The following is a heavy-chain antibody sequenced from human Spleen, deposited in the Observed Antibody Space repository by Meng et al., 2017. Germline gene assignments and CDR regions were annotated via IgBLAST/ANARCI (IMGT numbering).Heavy chain of an antibody. CDR3: AREMPMTCYFDQ. CDR2: FNPNGDVT. J-gene: IGHJ4*03. D-gene: IGHD3-22*01. Sequence: QAQLVRSRADVKKPGVSLKLSCETSGFTFTTYFMHWLRQAPGQGLQWMGLFNPNGDVTTYSPRFQGRITLTGDTSTSTLYMELSSLTSDDTAVYYCAREMPMTCYFDQWGQGTLVTVSS. CDR1: GFTFTTYF. V-gene: IGHV1-46*01.